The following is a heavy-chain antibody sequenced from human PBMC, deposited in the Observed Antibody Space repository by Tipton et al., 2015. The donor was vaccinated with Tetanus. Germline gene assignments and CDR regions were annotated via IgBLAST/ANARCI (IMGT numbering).Heavy chain of an antibody. J-gene: IGHJ4*02. CDR2: IRGSGDNT. CDR3: VKDVGAGEGNYFDY. Sequence: SLRLSCAASGFTFSSYAMSWVRQAPKKGLEWVSGIRGSGDNTYYVDSVKGRSTISRDNSKNMLYLQMNSLRAEDTAVYYCVKDVGAGEGNYFDYWGQGTLVTVSS. CDR1: GFTFSSYA. D-gene: IGHD6-19*01. V-gene: IGHV3-23*01.